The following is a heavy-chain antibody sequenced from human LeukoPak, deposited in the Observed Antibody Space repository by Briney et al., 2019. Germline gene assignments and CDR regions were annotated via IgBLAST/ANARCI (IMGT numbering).Heavy chain of an antibody. D-gene: IGHD6-13*01. J-gene: IGHJ4*02. CDR3: ARGRNGYSSSWYVNY. V-gene: IGHV4-34*01. CDR2: INHSGST. CDR1: GGSFSGYY. Sequence: SETLSLTCAVYGGSFSGYYWSWIRQPPGKGLEWIGEINHSGSTNYNPSLKSRVTISVDTSKNQFSLKLSSVTAADTAVYYCARGRNGYSSSWYVNYWGQGTLVAVSS.